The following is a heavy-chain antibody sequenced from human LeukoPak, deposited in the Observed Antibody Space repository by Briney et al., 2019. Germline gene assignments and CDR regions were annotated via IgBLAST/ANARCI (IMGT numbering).Heavy chain of an antibody. CDR2: IDSAGTI. J-gene: IGHJ6*03. CDR3: AKDGHPALTPPLAGYYYYMDV. D-gene: IGHD2-15*01. Sequence: VLLGGSLRLSCAASGFAFGGYSMNWVRQAPGKGLEWVSHIDSAGTINYADSVKGRFTISRDNSKNTLYLQMNSLRAEDTAVYCCAKDGHPALTPPLAGYYYYMDVWGKGTTVTVSS. V-gene: IGHV3-48*01. CDR1: GFAFGGYS.